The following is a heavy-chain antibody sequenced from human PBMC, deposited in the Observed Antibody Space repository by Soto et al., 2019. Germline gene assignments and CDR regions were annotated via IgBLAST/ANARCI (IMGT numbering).Heavy chain of an antibody. CDR3: ASGPDFCSGYSHWDLDQ. J-gene: IGHJ2*01. CDR1: GFTFSSYW. D-gene: IGHD3-3*01. V-gene: IGHV3-74*01. CDR2: INSDGSST. Sequence: PGGSLRLSCAAYGFTFSSYWMHWVRQAPGKGLVWVSRINSDGSSTSYADSVKGRFTISRDNAKNTLYLRMNSLRAEDTAVYCCASGPDFCSGYSHWDLDQWGRGTLVTASS.